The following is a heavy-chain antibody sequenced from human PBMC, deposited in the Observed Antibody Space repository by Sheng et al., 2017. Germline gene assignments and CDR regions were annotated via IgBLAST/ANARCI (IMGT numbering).Heavy chain of an antibody. V-gene: IGHV3-30*01. CDR2: ISYDGSNK. D-gene: IGHD3-22*01. Sequence: QVQLVESGGGVVQPGRSLRLSCAASGFTFSSYAMHWVRQAPGKGLEWVAVISYDGSNKYYADSVKGRFTISRDNSKNTLYLQMNSLRAEDTAVYYCCAVITGYWGQGTLVTVSS. CDR3: CAVITGY. CDR1: GFTFSSYA. J-gene: IGHJ4*02.